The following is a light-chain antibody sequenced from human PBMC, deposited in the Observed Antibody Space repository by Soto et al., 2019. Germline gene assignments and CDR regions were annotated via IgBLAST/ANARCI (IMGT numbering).Light chain of an antibody. V-gene: IGKV4-1*01. J-gene: IGKJ1*01. Sequence: VMTQSPDSLAVSLGERATINCKSSQSILSTSNNKNYLAWYQQKPGQPPKLIIYWASTRDSGVPDRFSGSGSGTDFTLTISRLKAEDVAVYYCQQYYSTPWTFGQGTKVEIK. CDR1: QSILSTSNNKNY. CDR3: QQYYSTPWT. CDR2: WAS.